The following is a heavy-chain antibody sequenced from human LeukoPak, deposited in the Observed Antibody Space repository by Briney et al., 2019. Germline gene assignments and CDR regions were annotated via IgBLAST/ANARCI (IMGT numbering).Heavy chain of an antibody. D-gene: IGHD3-10*02. CDR2: IKQDGSEN. V-gene: IGHV3-7*01. CDR3: AELGITMIGGV. J-gene: IGHJ6*04. CDR1: GFNFSRSW. Sequence: GGSLRLSCAASGFNFSRSWMSWVRQAPGKGLEWVANIKQDGSENYYVDSVRGRFAISRDNAKNSLYLQMNSLRAEDTAVYYCAELGITMIGGVWGKGTTVTISS.